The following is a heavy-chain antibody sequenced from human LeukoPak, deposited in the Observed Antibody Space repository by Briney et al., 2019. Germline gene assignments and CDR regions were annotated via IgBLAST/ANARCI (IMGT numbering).Heavy chain of an antibody. Sequence: GASVKVSCKASGYTFTSYDINWVRQATGQGLEWMGWMNPNSGNTGYAQKFQGRVTITRNTSISTAYMELSSLRSEDTAVYYCARGLEGTLSDTIFGVVIIYYYYMDVWGKGTTVAVSS. CDR2: MNPNSGNT. CDR3: ARGLEGTLSDTIFGVVIIYYYYMDV. D-gene: IGHD3-3*01. V-gene: IGHV1-8*03. J-gene: IGHJ6*03. CDR1: GYTFTSYD.